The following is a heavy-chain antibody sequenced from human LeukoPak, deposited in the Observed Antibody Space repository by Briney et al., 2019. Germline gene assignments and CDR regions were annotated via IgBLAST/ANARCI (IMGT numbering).Heavy chain of an antibody. CDR2: IIPIFGTA. J-gene: IGHJ4*02. Sequence: SVKVSCKASGGTFSSYAISWVRQAPGQGLEWMGGIIPIFGTANYAQKFQGRVTITADESTSTAYMELSSLRSEDTAVYYCARVWGSWYRPSTVYYFDYWGQGTLVTVSS. D-gene: IGHD6-13*01. V-gene: IGHV1-69*01. CDR3: ARVWGSWYRPSTVYYFDY. CDR1: GGTFSSYA.